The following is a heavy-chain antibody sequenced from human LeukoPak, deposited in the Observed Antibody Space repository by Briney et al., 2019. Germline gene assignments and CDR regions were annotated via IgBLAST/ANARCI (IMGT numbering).Heavy chain of an antibody. Sequence: GASVTVSCTASGGTFSSYAISWVRQAPGQGLEWMGRIIPILGIANYAQKFQGRVTITADKSTSTAYMELSSLRSEDTAVYYCARVRPLGYCSGGSCYYDYWGQGTLVTVSS. J-gene: IGHJ4*02. CDR2: IIPILGIA. D-gene: IGHD2-15*01. V-gene: IGHV1-69*04. CDR3: ARVRPLGYCSGGSCYYDY. CDR1: GGTFSSYA.